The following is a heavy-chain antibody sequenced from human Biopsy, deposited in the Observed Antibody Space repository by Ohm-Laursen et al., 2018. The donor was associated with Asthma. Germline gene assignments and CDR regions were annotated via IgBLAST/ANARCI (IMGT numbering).Heavy chain of an antibody. Sequence: SDTPSRPLSGSSLTALSMHSARQAPRPGLGWMGGHDHAEGGTVNARRFQGRVTMTEDTSTDTAYMELSSLSSDDTAVYYCASDFPKDYVRYNFQFWGQGTLVTVSS. CDR3: ASDFPKDYVRYNFQF. J-gene: IGHJ4*02. V-gene: IGHV1-24*01. CDR1: GSSLTALS. CDR2: HDHAEGGT. D-gene: IGHD4-17*01.